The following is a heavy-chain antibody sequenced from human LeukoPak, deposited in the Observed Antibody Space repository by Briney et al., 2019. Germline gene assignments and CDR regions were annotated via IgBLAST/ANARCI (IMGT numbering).Heavy chain of an antibody. D-gene: IGHD5-18*01. CDR3: ARDGGYSYGFSSGYYYEPNWFDP. V-gene: IGHV1-69*05. J-gene: IGHJ5*02. CDR2: IIPIFGTA. Sequence: SVKVSCKASGGTFSSYAISWVRQAPGQGLEWMGGIIPIFGTANYAQKFQGRVTITTDESTSTAYMELSSLRSEDTAVYYCARDGGYSYGFSSGYYYEPNWFDPWGQGTLVTVSS. CDR1: GGTFSSYA.